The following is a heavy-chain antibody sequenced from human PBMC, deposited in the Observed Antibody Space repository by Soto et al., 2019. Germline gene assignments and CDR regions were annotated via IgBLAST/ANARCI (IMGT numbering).Heavy chain of an antibody. CDR2: MNPNSGNT. D-gene: IGHD3-10*01. CDR1: GYTFTSYD. J-gene: IGHJ6*03. V-gene: IGHV1-8*01. Sequence: ASVKVSCKASGYTFTSYDINWGRQDTGQGLEWMGWMNPNSGNTGYAQKFQGRVTMTRNTSISTAYMELSSLRSEDTAVYYCARFAAGWWFGEDYYYYYMDVWGKGTTVTVSS. CDR3: ARFAAGWWFGEDYYYYYMDV.